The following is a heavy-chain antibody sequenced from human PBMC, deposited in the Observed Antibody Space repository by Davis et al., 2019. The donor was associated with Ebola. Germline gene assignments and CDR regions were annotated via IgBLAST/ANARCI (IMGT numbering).Heavy chain of an antibody. CDR3: ARLGCTSATCYAGNFYYYYGIDV. J-gene: IGHJ6*02. Sequence: GESLKISCAASGFTFSSYAMHWVRQAPGKGLEWVSTIGGSGTWTYYADSVKGRFTISRDNSNNTLYLQVSDLRAEDTAVYYCARLGCTSATCYAGNFYYYYGIDVWGQGTTVTVSS. D-gene: IGHD2-2*01. CDR2: IGGSGTWT. V-gene: IGHV3-23*01. CDR1: GFTFSSYA.